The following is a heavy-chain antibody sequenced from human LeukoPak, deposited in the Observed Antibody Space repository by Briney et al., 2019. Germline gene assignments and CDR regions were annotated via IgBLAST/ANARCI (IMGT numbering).Heavy chain of an antibody. CDR3: ARGQAALWFGEL. J-gene: IGHJ4*02. V-gene: IGHV4-61*01. CDR1: GGSVSSGSDY. Sequence: PSGTLSLTCTVSGGSVSSGSDYWSWIRQPPGKGLEWIGHISYIGSTNYNPSLKSRVTISLDTSKNQLSLKLSSVTTADTAVYYCARGQAALWFGELWGQGALVTVS. D-gene: IGHD3-10*01. CDR2: ISYIGST.